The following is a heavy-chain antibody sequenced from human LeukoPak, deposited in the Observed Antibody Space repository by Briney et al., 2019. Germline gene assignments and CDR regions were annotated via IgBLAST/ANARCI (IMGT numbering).Heavy chain of an antibody. Sequence: GGSLRLSCAASGFTFSSYAMHWVRQAPGKGLEYVSAISSKGGSTYYANSVKGRFTISRDNSKNTLYLQMGSLRAEDMAVYYCASSLTVYFQHWGQGTLVTVSS. J-gene: IGHJ1*01. CDR2: ISSKGGST. D-gene: IGHD2-8*02. CDR1: GFTFSSYA. V-gene: IGHV3-64*01. CDR3: ASSLTVYFQH.